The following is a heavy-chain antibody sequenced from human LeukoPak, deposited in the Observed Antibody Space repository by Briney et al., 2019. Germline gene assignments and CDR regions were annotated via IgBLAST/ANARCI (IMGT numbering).Heavy chain of an antibody. Sequence: ASVKVSCKASGGTFSSYAISWVRQAPGQGLEWMGWISAYNGNTNYAQKLQGRVTMTTDTSTSTAYMELRSLRSDDTAVYYCARDGLYCSSTSCYANYYYYYGMDVWGQGTTVTVSS. V-gene: IGHV1-18*01. D-gene: IGHD2-2*01. CDR3: ARDGLYCSSTSCYANYYYYYGMDV. CDR1: GGTFSSYA. J-gene: IGHJ6*02. CDR2: ISAYNGNT.